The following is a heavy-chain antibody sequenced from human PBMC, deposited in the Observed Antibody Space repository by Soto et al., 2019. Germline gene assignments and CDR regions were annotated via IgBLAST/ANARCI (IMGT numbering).Heavy chain of an antibody. D-gene: IGHD2-15*01. J-gene: IGHJ5*02. CDR1: GFTFSSYA. CDR3: AKDGTVVTLRGFDP. V-gene: IGHV3-23*01. CDR2: ISGSGGST. Sequence: EVQLLESGGGLVQPGGSLRLSCAASGFTFSSYAMSWVRQAPGKGLEWVSAISGSGGSTYYADSVKGRYTISRDHSKNTLQLQMNSLRAEDPAVYYCAKDGTVVTLRGFDPWGQGTLVTVSS.